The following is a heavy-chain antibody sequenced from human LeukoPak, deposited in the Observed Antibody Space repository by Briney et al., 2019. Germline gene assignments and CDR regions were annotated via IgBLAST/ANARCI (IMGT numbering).Heavy chain of an antibody. CDR1: GFPFRSFS. CDR2: ISSSSTYI. J-gene: IGHJ4*02. Sequence: KSGGSLRLSCVASGFPFRSFSMNWVRQAPGKGLEWVSSISSSSTYIYYADSVKGRFTISRDNAKNSLYLQMNSLRVEDTAVYYCARAEGSGSSFDYWGQGTLVTVSP. CDR3: ARAEGSGSSFDY. V-gene: IGHV3-21*01. D-gene: IGHD3-10*01.